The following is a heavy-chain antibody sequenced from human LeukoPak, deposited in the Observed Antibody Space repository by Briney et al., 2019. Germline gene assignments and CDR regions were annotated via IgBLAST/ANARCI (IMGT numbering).Heavy chain of an antibody. J-gene: IGHJ4*02. CDR1: GGSFSSYY. V-gene: IGHV4-4*07. CDR2: IYSSGST. D-gene: IGHD6-6*01. CDR3: AREYSSTSGRYFDY. Sequence: SETLSLTCTVSGGSFSSYYWTWIRQPAGKGLEWIGRIYSSGSTNYNPSLRSRVTISVDKSKNQFSLNLTSVTAADTGVYHCAREYSSTSGRYFDYWGQGILVTVPS.